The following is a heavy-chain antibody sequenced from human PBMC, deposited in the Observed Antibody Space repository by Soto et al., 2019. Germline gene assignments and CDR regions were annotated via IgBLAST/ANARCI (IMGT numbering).Heavy chain of an antibody. CDR3: ARGGQWLVLDY. Sequence: QVQLQQWGAGLLKPSETLSLTCAVYGGSFSGYYWSWIRQPPGKGLEWIGEINHSGSTNYNPSLKSRVTISVDTSKNQFSLKLSFVTAADTAVYYCARGGQWLVLDYWGQGTLVTVSS. J-gene: IGHJ4*02. CDR2: INHSGST. V-gene: IGHV4-34*01. D-gene: IGHD6-19*01. CDR1: GGSFSGYY.